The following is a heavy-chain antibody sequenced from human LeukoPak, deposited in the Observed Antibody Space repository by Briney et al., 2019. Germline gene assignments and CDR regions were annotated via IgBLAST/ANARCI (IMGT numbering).Heavy chain of an antibody. CDR1: GDSVSSNRVT. CDR2: TYYRSKWYN. CDR3: ARGSGYSGSYSRIGSYYYYTDV. J-gene: IGHJ6*03. V-gene: IGHV6-1*01. D-gene: IGHD1-26*01. Sequence: SQTLSLTCAIFGDSVSSNRVTWNWIRQSPSRGLEWLGRTYYRSKWYNDYAVSVKSRITINPDTSKNQFSLQLNSVTPEDTAVYYCARGSGYSGSYSRIGSYYYYTDVWGKGTTVTVSS.